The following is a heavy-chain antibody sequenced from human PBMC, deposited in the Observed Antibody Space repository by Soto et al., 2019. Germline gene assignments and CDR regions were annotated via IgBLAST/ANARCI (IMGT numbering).Heavy chain of an antibody. V-gene: IGHV4-39*01. Sequence: SETLSLTCTVSGGSISSSSYYWGWIRQPPGKGLEWIGSIYYSGSTYYNPSLKSRVTISVDTSKNQFSLKLSSVTAADTAVYYCAARYSSSWYTSHYYYYGMDVWGQGTTVTVSS. J-gene: IGHJ6*02. CDR3: AARYSSSWYTSHYYYYGMDV. CDR1: GGSISSSSYY. CDR2: IYYSGST. D-gene: IGHD6-13*01.